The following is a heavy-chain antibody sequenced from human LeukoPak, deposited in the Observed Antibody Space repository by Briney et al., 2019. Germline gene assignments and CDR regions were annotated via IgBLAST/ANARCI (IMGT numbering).Heavy chain of an antibody. Sequence: ASVKVSCKASGYTFTGYYMHWVRQAPGQGLEWMGRINPNSGGTNYAQKFQGRVTMTRDTSISTAYMELSRLRSDDTAVYYCAXSXSLFDYXYDSSGYYFDYWGQGTLVTVSS. CDR3: AXSXSLFDYXYDSSGYYFDY. D-gene: IGHD3-22*01. CDR1: GYTFTGYY. CDR2: INPNSGGT. J-gene: IGHJ4*02. V-gene: IGHV1-2*06.